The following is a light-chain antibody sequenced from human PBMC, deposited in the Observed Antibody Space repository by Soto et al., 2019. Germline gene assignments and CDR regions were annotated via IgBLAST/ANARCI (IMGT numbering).Light chain of an antibody. CDR3: QQANSFPIT. CDR2: DAS. CDR1: QSISSY. V-gene: IGKV1-33*01. Sequence: DIQMTQSPSSLSASVRDRVTITCRASQSISSYLNWYQQKPGKAPKLLIYDASNLETGVPSRFSGSGSGTDFTFTISSLQPEDFATYYCQQANSFPITFGQGTRLEIK. J-gene: IGKJ5*01.